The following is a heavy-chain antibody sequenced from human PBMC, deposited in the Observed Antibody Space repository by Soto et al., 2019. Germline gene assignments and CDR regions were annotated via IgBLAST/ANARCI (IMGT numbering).Heavy chain of an antibody. CDR2: INSDGSST. D-gene: IGHD3-3*01. V-gene: IGHV3-74*01. CDR3: ASSHVYDFWNMDV. Sequence: GGSLRLSCAASGFTFSSYWMHWVRQAPGKGLVWVSRINSDGSSTSYADSVKGRFTISRDNAKNTLYLQMNSLRAEDTAVYYCASSHVYDFWNMDVWGKGTTVTVSS. J-gene: IGHJ6*03. CDR1: GFTFSSYW.